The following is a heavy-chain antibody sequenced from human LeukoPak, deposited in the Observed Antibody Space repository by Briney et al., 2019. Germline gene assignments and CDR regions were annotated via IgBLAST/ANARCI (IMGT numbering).Heavy chain of an antibody. D-gene: IGHD6-19*01. CDR3: ARVLRNIAVAGTGYYYYYGMDV. Sequence: SETLSLTCTVSGGSISSYYWSWIRQPPGKGLEWIGYIYYSGSTNYNSSLKSRVTISVDTSKNQFSLKLSSVTAADTAVYYCARVLRNIAVAGTGYYYYYGMDVWGQGTTVTVSS. J-gene: IGHJ6*02. CDR2: IYYSGST. CDR1: GGSISSYY. V-gene: IGHV4-59*01.